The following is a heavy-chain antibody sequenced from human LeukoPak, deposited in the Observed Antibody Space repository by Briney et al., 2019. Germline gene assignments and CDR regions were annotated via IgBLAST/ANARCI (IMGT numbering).Heavy chain of an antibody. Sequence: GGSLRLSCAASGFTFSSYAMSWVRQTPGKGLEWVGRIKTKTDGGTTDYAAPVKGRFTISRDDSKNIPYLQMHSLKTEDTAVYYCTTYLLPANYWGQGTLVTVSS. V-gene: IGHV3-15*01. D-gene: IGHD4-23*01. J-gene: IGHJ4*02. CDR2: IKTKTDGGTT. CDR1: GFTFSSYA. CDR3: TTYLLPANY.